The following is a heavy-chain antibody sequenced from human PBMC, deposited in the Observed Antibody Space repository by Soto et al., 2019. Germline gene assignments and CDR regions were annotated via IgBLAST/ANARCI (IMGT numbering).Heavy chain of an antibody. V-gene: IGHV1-69*02. D-gene: IGHD2-2*01. CDR3: ARGGAVVVPGSVDRHNWFDP. CDR1: GGTFSSYS. J-gene: IGHJ5*02. Sequence: QVQLVQSGAEVKKPGSSVKVSCEASGGTFSSYSFSWVRQAPGQGLEWMGRVVPILGMANYAQKFQGRVTITADKSTSTVYMEMRSLRSDDPAGYYCARGGAVVVPGSVDRHNWFDPWGQGTLVTVSS. CDR2: VVPILGMA.